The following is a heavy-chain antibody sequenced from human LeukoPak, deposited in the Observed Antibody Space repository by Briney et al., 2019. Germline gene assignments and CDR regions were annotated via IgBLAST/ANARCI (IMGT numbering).Heavy chain of an antibody. Sequence: PSETLSLTCTVSGGSISSSSYYWGWIRQPPGKGLEWIGSIYYSGSTYYNPSLKSRVTISVDTSKNQFSLKLSSVTPADTAVYYCAGRDYDSRWGQGTLVTVSS. V-gene: IGHV4-39*07. CDR1: GGSISSSSYY. D-gene: IGHD3-3*01. CDR3: AGRDYDSR. CDR2: IYYSGST. J-gene: IGHJ4*02.